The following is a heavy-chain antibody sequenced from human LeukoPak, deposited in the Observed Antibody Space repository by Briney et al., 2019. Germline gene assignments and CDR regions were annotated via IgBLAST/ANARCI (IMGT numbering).Heavy chain of an antibody. V-gene: IGHV3-30*04. J-gene: IGHJ3*02. CDR2: ISYDGSNK. Sequence: GGSLRLSCAASGFTFSSYAMHWVRQAPGKGLEWVAVISYDGSNKYYADSVKGRFTISRDNSKNTLYLQMNSLRAEDTAVYYCARDHGGYSYGFGDAFDIWGQGTMVTVSS. CDR3: ARDHGGYSYGFGDAFDI. CDR1: GFTFSSYA. D-gene: IGHD5-18*01.